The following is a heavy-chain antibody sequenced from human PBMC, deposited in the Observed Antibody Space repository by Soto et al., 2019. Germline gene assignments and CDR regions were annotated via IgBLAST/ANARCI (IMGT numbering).Heavy chain of an antibody. Sequence: GQCLKISCNFSTYTNTYTNYGISWVGHLPGKGMVSMGRIDPSDSYTNYSPSFQRQVILSFDKSTSTADLQWSTLKASDTAVYYCARHGVRYYFYGMDVWGQGTTVTVSS. CDR3: ARHGVRYYFYGMDV. CDR1: TYTNTYTNYG. CDR2: IDPSDSYT. V-gene: IGHV5-10-1*01. D-gene: IGHD3-16*02. J-gene: IGHJ6*02.